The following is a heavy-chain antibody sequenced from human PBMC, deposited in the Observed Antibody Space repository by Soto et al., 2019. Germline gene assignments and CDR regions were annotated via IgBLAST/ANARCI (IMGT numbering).Heavy chain of an antibody. Sequence: QVQLVESGGGVVQPGRSLRLSCAASGFTFSSYGMHWVRQAPGKGLEWVAVISYDGSNKYYADSVKGRFTISRDNSKNALYQKMNCLRREDMAVYYCAKEPRTGYYNNWFDPWGQGTLVTVSS. J-gene: IGHJ5*02. V-gene: IGHV3-30*18. D-gene: IGHD3-9*01. CDR2: ISYDGSNK. CDR3: AKEPRTGYYNNWFDP. CDR1: GFTFSSYG.